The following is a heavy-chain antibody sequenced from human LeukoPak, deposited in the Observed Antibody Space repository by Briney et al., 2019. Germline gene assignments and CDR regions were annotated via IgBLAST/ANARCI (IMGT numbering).Heavy chain of an antibody. CDR3: AKSTYWSNPYYFDY. CDR2: LSGSGGTT. Sequence: GGSLRLSCAASGFTFSSSWMTWVRQAPGKGLEWVSALSGSGGTTYYADSVKGRFTISRDNSKNTLYLRMNSLRAEDTAVYYCAKSTYWSNPYYFDYWGQGTLVTVSS. J-gene: IGHJ4*02. CDR1: GFTFSSSW. V-gene: IGHV3-23*01. D-gene: IGHD2-2*01.